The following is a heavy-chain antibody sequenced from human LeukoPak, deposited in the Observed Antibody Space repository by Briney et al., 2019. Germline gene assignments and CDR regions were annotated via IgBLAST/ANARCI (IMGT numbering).Heavy chain of an antibody. Sequence: SVKVSCKASGGTFSSYAISWVRQAPGQGLEWMGGTIPILGTANYAQKFQGRVTITADESTSTAYMELSSLRSEDTAVYYCARDISHYYGSGRDDAFDIWGQGTMVTVSS. CDR2: TIPILGTA. CDR3: ARDISHYYGSGRDDAFDI. D-gene: IGHD3-10*01. J-gene: IGHJ3*02. V-gene: IGHV1-69*01. CDR1: GGTFSSYA.